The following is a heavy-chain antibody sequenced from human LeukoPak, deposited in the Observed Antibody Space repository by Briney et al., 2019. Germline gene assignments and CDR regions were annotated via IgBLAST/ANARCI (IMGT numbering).Heavy chain of an antibody. CDR2: INPNSGGT. CDR3: ARDAIVSSSWYYVYYCMDV. D-gene: IGHD6-13*01. Sequence: ASVKVSCKASGYTFTGYYMHWVRQAPGQGLERMGWINPNSGGTNYAQKFQGRVTMTRDTSISTAYMELSRLRSDDTAVYYCARDAIVSSSWYYVYYCMDVWGKGTTVTVSS. J-gene: IGHJ6*03. V-gene: IGHV1-2*02. CDR1: GYTFTGYY.